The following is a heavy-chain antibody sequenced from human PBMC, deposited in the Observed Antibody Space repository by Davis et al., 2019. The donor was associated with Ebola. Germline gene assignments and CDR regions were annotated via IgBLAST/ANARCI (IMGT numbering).Heavy chain of an antibody. CDR1: GYTFTSYY. CDR2: INTNTGNP. V-gene: IGHV7-4-1*02. CDR3: ARRDSSGWIVKYFQH. J-gene: IGHJ1*01. D-gene: IGHD6-19*01. Sequence: AASVKVSCKASGYTFTSYYMHWVRQAPGQGLEWMGWINTNTGNPTYAQGFTGRFVFSLDTSVSTAYLQISSLKAEDTAVYYCARRDSSGWIVKYFQHWGQGTLVTVSS.